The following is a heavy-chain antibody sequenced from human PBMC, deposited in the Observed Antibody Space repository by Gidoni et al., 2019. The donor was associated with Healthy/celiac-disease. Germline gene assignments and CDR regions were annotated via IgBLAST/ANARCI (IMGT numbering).Heavy chain of an antibody. J-gene: IGHJ4*02. D-gene: IGHD6-13*01. Sequence: QVQLVQSGAEVTKPGASVKVSCKASGYTFTSYDINWVRQATGQGLEWMGWMNPNSGNTGYAQKFQGRVTMTRNTSISTAYMELSSLRSEDTAVYYCARVLSRYSSSWYPLGYWGQGTLVTVSS. V-gene: IGHV1-8*01. CDR3: ARVLSRYSSSWYPLGY. CDR2: MNPNSGNT. CDR1: GYTFTSYD.